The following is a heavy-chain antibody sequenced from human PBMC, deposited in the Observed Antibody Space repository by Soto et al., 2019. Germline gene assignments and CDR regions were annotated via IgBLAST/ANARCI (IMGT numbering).Heavy chain of an antibody. J-gene: IGHJ4*02. CDR2: MHNSGST. CDR1: GGSISSYY. V-gene: IGHV4-59*08. D-gene: IGHD3-3*01. Sequence: SETLSLTCTVSGGSISSYYWSWIRQPPGKGLEWVGYMHNSGSTKYNPSLKSRVTISADTSKNQFSLKLSSVTAADSAVYYCARGHYDFWSGYFATIDYWGQGTLVTVSS. CDR3: ARGHYDFWSGYFATIDY.